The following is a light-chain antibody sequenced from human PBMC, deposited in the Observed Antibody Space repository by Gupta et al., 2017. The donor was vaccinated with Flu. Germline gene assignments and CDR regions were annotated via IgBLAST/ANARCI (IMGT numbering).Light chain of an antibody. Sequence: RAVTISCTGTSSDIGDYNYVSWFQQHPGKAPKLMIYDVTERSSGVPARFSGSKSGNTASLTISGLQAEDEADYHCCSFAGSYTLVFGGGTRLTVL. CDR3: CSFAGSYTLV. CDR1: SSDIGDYNY. CDR2: DVT. J-gene: IGLJ2*01. V-gene: IGLV2-11*03.